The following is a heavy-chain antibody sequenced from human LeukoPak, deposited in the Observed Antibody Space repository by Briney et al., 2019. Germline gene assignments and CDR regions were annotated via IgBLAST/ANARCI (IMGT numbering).Heavy chain of an antibody. CDR3: AKGQGVVPAPIRGVNWFDP. D-gene: IGHD2-2*01. CDR2: ISGSGGST. J-gene: IGHJ5*02. V-gene: IGHV3-23*01. CDR1: GFTFSSYA. Sequence: GGSLRLSCAASGFTFSSYAMSWVRQAPGKGLEWVSAISGSGGSTYCADSVKGRFTISRDNSKNTLYLQMNSLRAEDTAVYYCAKGQGVVPAPIRGVNWFDPWGQGTLVTVSS.